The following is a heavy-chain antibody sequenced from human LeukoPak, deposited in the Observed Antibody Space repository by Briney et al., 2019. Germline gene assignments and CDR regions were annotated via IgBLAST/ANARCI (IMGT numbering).Heavy chain of an antibody. CDR2: INHSGST. J-gene: IGHJ4*02. CDR1: GGSFSGYY. D-gene: IGHD5-18*01. CDR3: ARGASGYSYG. V-gene: IGHV4-34*01. Sequence: KTSETLSLTCAVYGGSFSGYYWSWIRQPPGKGLEWIGEINHSGSTNYNPSLKSRVTISVDTSKNQFSLKLSSVTAADTAVYYCARGASGYSYGWGQGTLVTVSS.